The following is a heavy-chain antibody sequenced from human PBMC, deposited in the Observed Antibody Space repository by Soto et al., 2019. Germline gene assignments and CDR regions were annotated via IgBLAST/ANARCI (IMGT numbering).Heavy chain of an antibody. CDR1: SDSMNSGGYY. Sequence: SETLSLTCSVSSDSMNSGGYYWSWIRQHPGKGLEWIGYIYSNGDTYYNPSLKSRVTISVDTSKNQLSLNLTSVTAADTAVYYCARRGGSSSGYYYYAMDVWGQGTTVTFSS. CDR3: ARRGGSSSGYYYYAMDV. CDR2: IYSNGDT. D-gene: IGHD6-6*01. J-gene: IGHJ6*02. V-gene: IGHV4-31*03.